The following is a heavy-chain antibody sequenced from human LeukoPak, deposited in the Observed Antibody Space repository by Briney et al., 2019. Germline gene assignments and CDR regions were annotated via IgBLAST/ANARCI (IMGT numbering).Heavy chain of an antibody. CDR3: VKDSSSGSYFDY. D-gene: IGHD3-10*01. CDR2: ISSNGGST. CDR1: GXTFSRYA. V-gene: IGHV3-64D*06. J-gene: IGHJ4*02. Sequence: GGSLRLSWSASGXTFSRYAMHWVRQAPGKGLEYVSAISSNGGSTYYADSVKGRFTISRDNSRNTLHLQMSSLRVEDTAVYYCVKDSSSGSYFDYWGQGTLVTVSS.